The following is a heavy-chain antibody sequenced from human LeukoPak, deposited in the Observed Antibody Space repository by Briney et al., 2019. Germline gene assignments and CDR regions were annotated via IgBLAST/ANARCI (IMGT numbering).Heavy chain of an antibody. CDR3: ARAAVAGTFYFDY. D-gene: IGHD6-19*01. CDR1: GFTVSSNY. Sequence: GRSLRLSCAASGFTVSSNYMSWVRQAPGKGLEWVSVIYSGGSTFYADSVKGRFTISRDNSKNTLYLQMNSLRAEDTAVYYCARAAVAGTFYFDYWGQGTLVTVSS. V-gene: IGHV3-53*01. J-gene: IGHJ4*02. CDR2: IYSGGST.